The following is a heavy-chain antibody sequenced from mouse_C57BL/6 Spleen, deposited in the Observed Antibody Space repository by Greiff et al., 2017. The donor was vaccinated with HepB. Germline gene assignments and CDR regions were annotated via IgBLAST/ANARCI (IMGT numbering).Heavy chain of an antibody. Sequence: VKLMESGPELVKPGASVKISCKASGYAFSSSWMNWVKQRPGKGLEWIGRIYPGDGDTNYNGKFKGKATLTADKSSSTAYMQLSSLTSEDSAVYFCAKGFTTVVARGFAYWGQGTLVTVSA. CDR3: AKGFTTVVARGFAY. D-gene: IGHD1-1*01. J-gene: IGHJ3*01. V-gene: IGHV1-82*01. CDR1: GYAFSSSW. CDR2: IYPGDGDT.